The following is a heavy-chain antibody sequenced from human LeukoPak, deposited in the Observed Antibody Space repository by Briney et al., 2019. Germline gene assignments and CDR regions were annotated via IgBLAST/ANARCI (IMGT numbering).Heavy chain of an antibody. Sequence: GESPKISCEASGYSFTSYWIGWVRQMPGKGLEWMGIIYPGDSDTRYSPSFQGQVTISADKSISTAYLQWSSLKASDTAMYYCARGDVVVNAEVEVWGQGTLVTVSS. D-gene: IGHD2-2*01. J-gene: IGHJ4*02. CDR2: IYPGDSDT. V-gene: IGHV5-51*01. CDR3: ARGDVVVNAEVEV. CDR1: GYSFTSYW.